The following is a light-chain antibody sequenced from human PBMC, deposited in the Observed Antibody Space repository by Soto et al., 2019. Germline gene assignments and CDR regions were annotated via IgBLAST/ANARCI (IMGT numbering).Light chain of an antibody. CDR2: GAS. V-gene: IGKV3-15*01. CDR1: QSVSSN. J-gene: IGKJ1*01. CDR3: QQYNNWPPWT. Sequence: EIVMTQYPATLSVSPGERATLSCRASQSVSSNLAWYQQKPGQAPRLLIYGASTRATGIPARFSGSGSGTEFTLTISSLQSEDFAFYYCQQYNNWPPWTFGQGTKVEIK.